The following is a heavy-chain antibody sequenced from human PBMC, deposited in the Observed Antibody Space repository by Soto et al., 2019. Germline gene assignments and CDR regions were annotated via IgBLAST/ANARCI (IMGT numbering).Heavy chain of an antibody. CDR3: ARYGTRGDW. Sequence: GGSLRLSCAASGFNFGGFAMTWVRQAPGKGLQWVSAISGDGAATYYGDSVKGRFTISRDNSNNTLCLQMNSLTVDDTAVYYCARYGTRGDWWGLGTQVTVSS. J-gene: IGHJ5*01. CDR1: GFNFGGFA. CDR2: ISGDGAAT. V-gene: IGHV3-23*01. D-gene: IGHD2-8*01.